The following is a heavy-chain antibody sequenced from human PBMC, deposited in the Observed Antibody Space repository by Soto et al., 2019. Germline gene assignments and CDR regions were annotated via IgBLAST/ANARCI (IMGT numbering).Heavy chain of an antibody. Sequence: PSETLSLTCTVSDGSISSGGYYWSWIRQHPGKGLEWIGYIYYSGSTYYNPSLKSRVTISVDTSKNQFSLKLSSVTAADTAVYYCAREEGGGYDHRWFDPWGQGTLVTVSS. J-gene: IGHJ5*02. D-gene: IGHD5-12*01. CDR2: IYYSGST. CDR3: AREEGGGYDHRWFDP. V-gene: IGHV4-31*03. CDR1: DGSISSGGYY.